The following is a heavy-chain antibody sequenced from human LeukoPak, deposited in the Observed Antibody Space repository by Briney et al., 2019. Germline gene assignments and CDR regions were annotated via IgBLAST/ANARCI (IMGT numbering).Heavy chain of an antibody. D-gene: IGHD3-10*01. CDR3: ARRDYYGSGLDV. Sequence: PGGSLRLSYAASGFTFSNYWMHWVRQAPGKGLEWVSRLNSDGTSISYADSVKGRFAISRDNAKNTLYLLMNSLRAEDTAVYYCARRDYYGSGLDVWGQGTTVTVSS. CDR2: LNSDGTSI. V-gene: IGHV3-74*01. J-gene: IGHJ6*02. CDR1: GFTFSNYW.